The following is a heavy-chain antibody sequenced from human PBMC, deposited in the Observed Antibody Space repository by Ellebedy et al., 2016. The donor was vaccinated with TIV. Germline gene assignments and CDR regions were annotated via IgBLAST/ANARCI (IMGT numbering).Heavy chain of an antibody. CDR1: GFTFDDYA. D-gene: IGHD2-2*01. CDR2: ISWDGGST. V-gene: IGHV3-43D*03. Sequence: GESLKISCAASGFTFDDYAMHWVRQAPGKGLEWVSLISWDGGSTYYADSVKGRFTISRDNSKNSLYLQMNSLRAEDTALYYCAKDLDCSSTSCYDPYYYYGMDVWGQGTTVTVSS. J-gene: IGHJ6*02. CDR3: AKDLDCSSTSCYDPYYYYGMDV.